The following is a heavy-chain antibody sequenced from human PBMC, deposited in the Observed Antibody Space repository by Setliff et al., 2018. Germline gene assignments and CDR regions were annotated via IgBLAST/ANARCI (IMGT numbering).Heavy chain of an antibody. CDR1: GYSFTSYW. V-gene: IGHV5-51*01. Sequence: GESLKISCQGSGYSFTSYWIGWVRQMPGKGLEWMGIIYPGDSHTRYSPSFQGQVTMSADKSINTAYLQWSNLKASDTAMYYCARKLWSSGWIDAFDIWGQGTMVTVSS. J-gene: IGHJ3*02. D-gene: IGHD6-19*01. CDR3: ARKLWSSGWIDAFDI. CDR2: IYPGDSHT.